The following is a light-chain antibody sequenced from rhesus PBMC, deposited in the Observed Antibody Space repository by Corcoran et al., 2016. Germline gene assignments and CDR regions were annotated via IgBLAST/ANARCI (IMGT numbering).Light chain of an antibody. CDR3: QQQNSYPLT. CDR2: RAS. V-gene: IGKV1-25*01. Sequence: DIQMTQSPSSLSASVGDTVTITCRASQAISSYLVWYQQKPWKAPKLLIYRASTLQSGVPSRFTGSGAGTDFTLTISSLQPEDFATYYCQQQNSYPLTFGGGTKVEIK. J-gene: IGKJ4*01. CDR1: QAISSY.